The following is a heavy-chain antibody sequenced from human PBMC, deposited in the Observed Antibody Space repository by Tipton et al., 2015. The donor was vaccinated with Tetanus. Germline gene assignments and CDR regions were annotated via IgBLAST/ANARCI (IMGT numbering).Heavy chain of an antibody. CDR2: ISHSGSS. J-gene: IGHJ3*01. CDR3: ARGGRDAYNNPLGAFDV. V-gene: IGHV4-61*08. Sequence: TLSLTCTVSGASLRGGDYHWSWIRQPPGKGLEWIGEISHSGSSSYSPSLKSRVTISVDTSKNQFSLRLRSVAAADTAVYYCARGGRDAYNNPLGAFDVWGRGTTVTVSS. CDR1: GASLRGGDYH. D-gene: IGHD5-24*01.